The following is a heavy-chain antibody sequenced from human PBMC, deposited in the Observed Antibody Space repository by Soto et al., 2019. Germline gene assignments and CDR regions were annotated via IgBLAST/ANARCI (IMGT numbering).Heavy chain of an antibody. V-gene: IGHV2-5*02. CDR1: GFSLSSSGVG. CDR3: AHRRDRPEVDY. CDR2: IYWDDDK. Sequence: QITLKESGPTLVKPTQTLTLTCSFSGFSLSSSGVGVGWIRQPPGKALEWLALIYWDDDKRYSPSLKSRLTTTKDTSKNQVVLTMTNMDPVDTATYYCAHRRDRPEVDYWGQGTLVTVSS. J-gene: IGHJ4*02.